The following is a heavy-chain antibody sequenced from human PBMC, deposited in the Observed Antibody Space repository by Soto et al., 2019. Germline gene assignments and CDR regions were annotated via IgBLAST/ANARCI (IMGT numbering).Heavy chain of an antibody. V-gene: IGHV1-2*04. Sequence: ASVKVSCKASGYTFTGYYMHWVRQAPGQGLEWMGWINPNSGGTNYAQKFQGWVTMTRDTSISTAYMELSRLRSDDTAVYYCARGGHLVYYYHYVDVWGKGTTFTVPS. CDR3: ARGGHLVYYYHYVDV. D-gene: IGHD6-13*01. J-gene: IGHJ6*03. CDR1: GYTFTGYY. CDR2: INPNSGGT.